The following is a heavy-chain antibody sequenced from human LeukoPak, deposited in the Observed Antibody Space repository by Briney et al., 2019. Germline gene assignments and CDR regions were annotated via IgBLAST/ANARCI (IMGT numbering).Heavy chain of an antibody. J-gene: IGHJ6*03. V-gene: IGHV1-2*02. D-gene: IGHD3-22*01. CDR3: ARAGYYDSSGYQFPYYYYMDV. Sequence: GASVKVSCKASGYTFTGYYMHWVRQAPGQGLEWMGWISPNSGGTNYAQKFQGRVTMTRDTSISTAYMELSRLRSDDTAVYYCARAGYYDSSGYQFPYYYYMDVWGKGTTVTISS. CDR2: ISPNSGGT. CDR1: GYTFTGYY.